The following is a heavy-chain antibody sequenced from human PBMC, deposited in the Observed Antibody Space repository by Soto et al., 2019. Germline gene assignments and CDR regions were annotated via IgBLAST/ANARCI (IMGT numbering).Heavy chain of an antibody. CDR3: ARDSSGWSNFDS. CDR1: GGSISSSSYY. V-gene: IGHV4-39*02. Sequence: QLQLQESGPGLVKPSETLSLTCTVSGGSISSSSYYWGWIRQPPGKGLEWIGSIYYSGSTYYNPSLKRRVTIPVDTSKNLFSLKLSSVTAADTAVYYCARDSSGWSNFDSWGQGTLVTVSS. D-gene: IGHD6-19*01. CDR2: IYYSGST. J-gene: IGHJ4*02.